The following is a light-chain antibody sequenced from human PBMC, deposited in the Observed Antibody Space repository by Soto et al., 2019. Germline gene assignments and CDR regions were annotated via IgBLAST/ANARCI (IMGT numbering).Light chain of an antibody. J-gene: IGLJ1*01. CDR2: EVT. CDR3: SSYAGSNNRYV. CDR1: NSDVGGYNF. V-gene: IGLV2-8*01. Sequence: QSALTQPPSASGSPGQSVTISCTGTNSDVGGYNFVSWYQQHPGEAPKLIIYEVTKRPSGVPDRFSGSKSGKTASLTVSGLQAEDEADYYCSSYAGSNNRYVFGTGTKLTVL.